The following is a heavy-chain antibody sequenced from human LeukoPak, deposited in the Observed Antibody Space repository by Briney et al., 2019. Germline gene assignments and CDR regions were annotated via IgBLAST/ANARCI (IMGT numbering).Heavy chain of an antibody. V-gene: IGHV4-59*11. Sequence: SETLSLTCTVSGGSISSHYWSWIRQPPGKGLEWIGYIYYSGSTNYNPSLKSRVTISVDTSKNQFSLKLSSVTAADTAVYYCARERVGSGWYYFDYWGQGTLVTVSS. CDR2: IYYSGST. J-gene: IGHJ4*02. CDR3: ARERVGSGWYYFDY. D-gene: IGHD6-19*01. CDR1: GGSISSHY.